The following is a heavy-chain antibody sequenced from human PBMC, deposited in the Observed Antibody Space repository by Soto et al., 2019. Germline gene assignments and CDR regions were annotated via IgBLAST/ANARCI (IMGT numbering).Heavy chain of an antibody. CDR2: INAGNSNT. D-gene: IGHD3-22*01. CDR3: ATTYYYDGAGVDAFDL. CDR1: GYSFINYP. V-gene: IGHV1-3*01. J-gene: IGHJ3*01. Sequence: QVQLVQSGAEVKKPGASVKVSCKASGYSFINYPMQWVRQAPGQSLEWMGWINAGNSNTKYSKNFQGTVTITRDTSASTAYMELGSLRSEDTAVYSCATTYYYDGAGVDAFDLWGQGTMVIVSP.